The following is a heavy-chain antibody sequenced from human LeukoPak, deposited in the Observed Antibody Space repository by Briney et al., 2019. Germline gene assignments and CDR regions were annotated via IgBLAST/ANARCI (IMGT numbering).Heavy chain of an antibody. V-gene: IGHV3-23*01. CDR2: ISGSGGST. D-gene: IGHD6-6*01. CDR3: ARHRSSWLIDY. CDR1: GFTFSSYA. J-gene: IGHJ4*02. Sequence: GGSLRLSCAASGFTFSSYAMSWVRQAPGKGLEWVSSISGSGGSTYYVDSVKGRFTISRDNSKNTLFLQMNSLRAEDTAVYYCARHRSSWLIDYWGQGTLVTVSS.